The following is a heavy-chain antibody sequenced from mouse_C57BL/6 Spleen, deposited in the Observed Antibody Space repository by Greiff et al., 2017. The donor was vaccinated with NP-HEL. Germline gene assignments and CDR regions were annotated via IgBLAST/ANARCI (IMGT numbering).Heavy chain of an antibody. D-gene: IGHD2-3*01. CDR2: IWSGGST. Sequence: QVQLKQSGPGLVQPSQSLSITCTVSGFSLTSYGVHWVRQSPGKGLEWLGVIWSGGSTDYNAAFISRLSISKDNSKCQVFFKMNSLQADDTAIYYCARGDGYYYCDYWGQGTTLTVSS. CDR3: ARGDGYYYCDY. CDR1: GFSLTSYG. V-gene: IGHV2-2*01. J-gene: IGHJ2*01.